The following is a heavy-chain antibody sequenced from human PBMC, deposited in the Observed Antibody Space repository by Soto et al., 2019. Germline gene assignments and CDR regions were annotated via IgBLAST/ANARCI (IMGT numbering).Heavy chain of an antibody. CDR2: IGSAGDT. CDR1: GFTFSSYD. D-gene: IGHD6-13*01. V-gene: IGHV3-13*01. J-gene: IGHJ6*03. CDR3: ARGWLAAGGSLSYMDV. Sequence: QLGGSLRLSCAASGFTFSSYDMHWVRQAAGKGLEWVSGIGSAGDTYYQGSVKGRFTISRENAKNSLYLQMNSLRAGDTALYYCARGWLAAGGSLSYMDVSGKGTTLTVSS.